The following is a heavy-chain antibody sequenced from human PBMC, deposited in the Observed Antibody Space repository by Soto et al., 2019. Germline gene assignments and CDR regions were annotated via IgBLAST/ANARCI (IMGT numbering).Heavy chain of an antibody. CDR3: AKDRKLIVVVPAACFDY. V-gene: IGHV3-23*01. CDR2: ISGSGGST. J-gene: IGHJ4*02. D-gene: IGHD2-2*01. Sequence: EVQLLESGGGLVQPGGSLRLSCAASGFTFSSYAMSWVRQAPGKGLEWVSAISGSGGSTYYADSVKGRFTISRDNSMNTLYLQMNSLRAEDTAVYYCAKDRKLIVVVPAACFDYWGQGTLVTVSS. CDR1: GFTFSSYA.